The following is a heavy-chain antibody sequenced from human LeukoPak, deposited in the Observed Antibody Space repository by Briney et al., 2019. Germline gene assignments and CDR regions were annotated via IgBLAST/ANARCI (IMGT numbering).Heavy chain of an antibody. J-gene: IGHJ4*02. Sequence: SETLSLTCSVSGDSIRSGTYYWSWIRQPAGKGLEWIGRIYTSGSTSYNPSLKSRVTISVDTSKNQFPLKLTSVTAADTAVYYCARGGGATRIDYWGQGTLVTVSP. CDR2: IYTSGST. CDR3: ARGGGATRIDY. D-gene: IGHD5-12*01. V-gene: IGHV4-61*02. CDR1: GDSIRSGTYY.